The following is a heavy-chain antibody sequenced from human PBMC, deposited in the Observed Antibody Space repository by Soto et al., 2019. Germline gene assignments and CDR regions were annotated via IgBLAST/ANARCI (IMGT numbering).Heavy chain of an antibody. V-gene: IGHV3-30-3*01. CDR1: GFTFSSYS. Sequence: QVQLVESGGGVVQPGRSLRLSCAASGFTFSSYSMHWVRQAPGKGLEWVAVISYDGGNKYYADSVKGRFTISRDNSKNTLYLQINSLRAEDTAVYYCARDLSYSSSWYSSWGYWGQGTLVTVSS. CDR2: ISYDGGNK. CDR3: ARDLSYSSSWYSSWGY. J-gene: IGHJ4*02. D-gene: IGHD6-13*01.